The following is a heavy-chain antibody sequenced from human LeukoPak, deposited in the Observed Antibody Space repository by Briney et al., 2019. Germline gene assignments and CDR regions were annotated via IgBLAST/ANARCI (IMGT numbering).Heavy chain of an antibody. CDR1: GFTFSSYA. D-gene: IGHD3-9*01. Sequence: GGSLRLSCAASGFTFSSYAMSWVGQAPGKGLEWVSTISGSAGTTYYADSVKGRFTISRDNSKNTLYLQMNSLRAEDTAVYYCAAYYDVLTGSVNWFDPWGQGTLVTVSS. J-gene: IGHJ5*02. CDR2: ISGSAGTT. V-gene: IGHV3-23*01. CDR3: AAYYDVLTGSVNWFDP.